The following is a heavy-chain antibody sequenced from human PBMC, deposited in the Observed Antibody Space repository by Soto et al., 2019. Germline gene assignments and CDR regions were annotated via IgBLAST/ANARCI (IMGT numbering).Heavy chain of an antibody. D-gene: IGHD3-22*01. CDR1: GFTFSRYW. Sequence: GGSLRLSCAASGFTFSRYWMAWVRQAPGKGLEWVANINQDVSQKLYVDSVRGRFTISRDNAKNSVYLQMNDLRADDTAVYYCAKIGYNDWDFGYWGQGTLVTVSS. V-gene: IGHV3-7*01. CDR3: AKIGYNDWDFGY. J-gene: IGHJ4*02. CDR2: INQDVSQK.